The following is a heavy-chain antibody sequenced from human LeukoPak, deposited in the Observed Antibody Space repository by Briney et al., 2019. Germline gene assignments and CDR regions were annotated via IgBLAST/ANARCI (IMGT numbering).Heavy chain of an antibody. J-gene: IGHJ5*02. CDR3: ARLLLQQTHRFDP. V-gene: IGHV4-4*07. D-gene: IGHD3-22*01. CDR2: IYTSGST. CDR1: GGSIGSYY. Sequence: PSETLSLTCTVSGGSIGSYYWSWIRQPAGKGLEWIGRIYTSGSTNYNPSLKSRVSISVDKSKNQFSLKLSSVTAADTAVYYCARLLLQQTHRFDPWGQGTLVTVSS.